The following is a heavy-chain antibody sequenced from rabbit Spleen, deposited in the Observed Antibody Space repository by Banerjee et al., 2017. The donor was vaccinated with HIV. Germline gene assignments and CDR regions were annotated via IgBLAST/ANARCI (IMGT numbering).Heavy chain of an antibody. CDR3: ARDVDTIYFRFSL. J-gene: IGHJ4*01. D-gene: IGHD1-1*01. CDR1: GFSFSNNW. V-gene: IGHV1S45*01. Sequence: QQRLVESGGGLVKPGASLTLTCTVSGFSFSNNWICWVGQAPGKGLEWIACIYISGGSTYYASWAKGRFTISETSSTTVTLQMTSLTAADTATYFCARDVDTIYFRFSLWGPGTLVTVS. CDR2: IYISGGST.